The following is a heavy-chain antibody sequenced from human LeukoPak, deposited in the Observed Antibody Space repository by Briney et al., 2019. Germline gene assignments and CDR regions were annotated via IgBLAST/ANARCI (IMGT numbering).Heavy chain of an antibody. V-gene: IGHV1-69*05. CDR1: GASFSSYT. CDR3: AREALAPGIAAAGEFQH. D-gene: IGHD6-13*01. CDR2: IIPIFGTT. J-gene: IGHJ1*01. Sequence: ASVKVSCKASGASFSSYTISWVGQAPGQGLEWLGRIIPIFGTTTYAQKFQGRVTIITDASTSTVYMELSSLRSEDTAVYYCAREALAPGIAAAGEFQHWGQGTLVTVSS.